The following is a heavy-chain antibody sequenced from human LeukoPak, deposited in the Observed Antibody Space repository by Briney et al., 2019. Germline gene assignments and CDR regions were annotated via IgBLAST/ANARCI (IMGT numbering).Heavy chain of an antibody. Sequence: KSGGSLRLSCAASGFTFSSYSMNWVRQAPGKGLEWVSSISSSSSYIYYADSVKGRFTISRDNAKNSLYLQMNSLRAEDTAVYYCARDISDFWSGEPPRWAVDYWGQGTLVTVSS. CDR3: ARDISDFWSGEPPRWAVDY. CDR2: ISSSSSYI. CDR1: GFTFSSYS. J-gene: IGHJ4*02. V-gene: IGHV3-21*01. D-gene: IGHD3-3*01.